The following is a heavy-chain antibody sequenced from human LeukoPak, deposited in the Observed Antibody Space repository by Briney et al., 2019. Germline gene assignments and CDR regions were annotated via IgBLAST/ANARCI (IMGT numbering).Heavy chain of an antibody. CDR1: GFTFSSYA. D-gene: IGHD6-13*01. CDR3: AREQSIAAAGSAVYYYYYGMDV. V-gene: IGHV4-30-4*08. Sequence: LRLSCAASGFTFSSYAMSWVRQAPGKGLEWIGYIYYSGSTYYNPSLKSRVTISVDTSKNQFSLKLSSVTAADTAVYYCAREQSIAAAGSAVYYYYYGMDVWGQGTTVTVSS. J-gene: IGHJ6*02. CDR2: IYYSGST.